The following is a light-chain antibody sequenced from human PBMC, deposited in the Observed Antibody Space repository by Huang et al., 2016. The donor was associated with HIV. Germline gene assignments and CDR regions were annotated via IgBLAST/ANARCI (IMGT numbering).Light chain of an antibody. CDR2: GAS. CDR3: QQSHTIPWT. V-gene: IGKV1-39*01. CDR1: QGISSY. J-gene: IGKJ1*01. Sequence: DIQMTQSPSSLSAVVGDRVTISCLASQGISSYLNWYQHNPGEAPMLLIYGASTLQTGVPSRFSGSGAGTYCTLTISSLRPEDFATYYFQQSHTIPWTFGQGTRV.